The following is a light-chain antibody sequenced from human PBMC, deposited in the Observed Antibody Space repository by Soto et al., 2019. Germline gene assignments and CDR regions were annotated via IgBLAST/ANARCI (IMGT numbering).Light chain of an antibody. V-gene: IGLV2-14*01. CDR1: SSDVGGYNY. Sequence: QSALTQPASVSGSPGQSITISCTGTSSDVGGYNYVSWYQQHPGKAPKLMIYQVRNRPSGVSDRFSGSKSGTTASLPISGLQAEDESDYYCSSYTSSSTLLYLFGTGTKVTVL. J-gene: IGLJ1*01. CDR3: SSYTSSSTLLYL. CDR2: QVR.